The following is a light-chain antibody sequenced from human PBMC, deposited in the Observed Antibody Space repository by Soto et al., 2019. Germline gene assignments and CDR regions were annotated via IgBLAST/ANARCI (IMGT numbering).Light chain of an antibody. CDR3: SSYTSSSTLLYV. J-gene: IGLJ1*01. CDR1: SSDVGGYNY. Sequence: QSALTQPASVSVSPGQSITISCTGTSSDVGGYNYVSWYQQHPGKAPKLMIYDVSNWPSGVSNRFSGSKSGNTASLTISGLQAEDEADYYCSSYTSSSTLLYVFGTGTKVTVL. CDR2: DVS. V-gene: IGLV2-14*01.